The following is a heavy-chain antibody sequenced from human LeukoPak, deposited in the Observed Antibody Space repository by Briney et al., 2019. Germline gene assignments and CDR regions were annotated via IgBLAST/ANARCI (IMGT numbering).Heavy chain of an antibody. V-gene: IGHV3-11*06. D-gene: IGHD6-19*01. J-gene: IGHJ4*02. CDR3: ARGRSSGWYARHDTNPTDY. CDR1: GFTFGDYY. CDR2: ISSSSTYT. Sequence: GGSLRLSCAASGFTFGDYYMSWIRQAPGKGLEWISYISSSSTYTTYADSVKSRFTISRDNAKNSLYLQMNSLRAEDTAVYYCARGRSSGWYARHDTNPTDYWGQGTLVTVSS.